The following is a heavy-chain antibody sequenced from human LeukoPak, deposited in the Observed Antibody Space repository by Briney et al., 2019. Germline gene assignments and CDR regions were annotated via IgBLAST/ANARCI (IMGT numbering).Heavy chain of an antibody. CDR2: ISSSSKTI. Sequence: GGSLRLSCAASGFTFSNYAMNWVRQAPGKGLEWVSYISSSSKTIYYADSVKGRFTISRDNAKNSLYLQMNSLRAEDTAVYYCARKPGVGAVPADLWGRGTLVTVSS. J-gene: IGHJ2*01. CDR3: ARKPGVGAVPADL. D-gene: IGHD1-26*01. CDR1: GFTFSNYA. V-gene: IGHV3-48*04.